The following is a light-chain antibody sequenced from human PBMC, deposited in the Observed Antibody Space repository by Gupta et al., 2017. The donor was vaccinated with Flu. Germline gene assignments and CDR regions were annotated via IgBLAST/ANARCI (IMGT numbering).Light chain of an antibody. CDR2: AAS. V-gene: IGKV1-39*01. J-gene: IGKJ2*02. Sequence: PSSLSASVGDRVTITCRASQNIRHYLNWYQQKPGRDPKLLISAASKVQSEIPSRFSGSGSGTXFTLTIXTRQPEEFATYFCQQRDSFPSTFGXGTKVEI. CDR1: QNIRHY. CDR3: QQRDSFPST.